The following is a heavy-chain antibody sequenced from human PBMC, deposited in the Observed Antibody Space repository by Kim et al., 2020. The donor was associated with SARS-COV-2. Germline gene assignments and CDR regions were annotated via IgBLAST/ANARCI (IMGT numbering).Heavy chain of an antibody. CDR3: ARVHYSNYEPGWFDP. CDR1: GYSFTSYW. D-gene: IGHD4-4*01. CDR2: IYPGDSDT. Sequence: GESLKISCKGSGYSFTSYWIGWVRQMPGKGLEWMGIIYPGDSDTRYSPSFQGQVTISADKSISTAYLQWSSLKASDTAMYYCARVHYSNYEPGWFDPWGQGTLVTVSS. J-gene: IGHJ5*02. V-gene: IGHV5-51*01.